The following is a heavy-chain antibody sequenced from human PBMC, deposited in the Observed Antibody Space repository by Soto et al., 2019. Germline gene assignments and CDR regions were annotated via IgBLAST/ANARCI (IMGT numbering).Heavy chain of an antibody. CDR3: AREGNYHEF. J-gene: IGHJ4*02. D-gene: IGHD3-10*01. V-gene: IGHV3-21*01. CDR2: ISSSGTYI. CDR1: GFPFGIYT. Sequence: LRLSCETSGFPFGIYTMNWVRQAPGKGLEWVSSISSSGTYIDYADSVEGRFAISRDDAKNSVFLEMTSLRVDDTAVYYCAREGNYHEFWGQGTLVTVSS.